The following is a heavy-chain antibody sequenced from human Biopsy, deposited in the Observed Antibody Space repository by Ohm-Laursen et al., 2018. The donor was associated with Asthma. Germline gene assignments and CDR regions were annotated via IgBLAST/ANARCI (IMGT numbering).Heavy chain of an antibody. D-gene: IGHD6-13*01. CDR2: IYYSGTT. CDR1: SGSGGYMRSGNYY. V-gene: IGHV4-39*01. J-gene: IGHJ6*02. CDR3: VRGSSSWHHGPFHYYYGLDV. Sequence: SETLSLTCSLSSGSGGYMRSGNYYWGWIRQPPGKGLEWIGSIYYSGTTYYNPSLENRITVSADTSKIQFSLKLTSVTAADTAVYYCVRGSSSWHHGPFHYYYGLDVWGQGTTATVSS.